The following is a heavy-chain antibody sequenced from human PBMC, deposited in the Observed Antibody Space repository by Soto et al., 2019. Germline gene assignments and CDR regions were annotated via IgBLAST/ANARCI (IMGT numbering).Heavy chain of an antibody. J-gene: IGHJ4*02. V-gene: IGHV1-46*01. CDR3: ARARHIVVVSANGYFDY. Sequence: ASLKLSCKASGYTLTSYYMHWVRQAPGQGLEWVGFINPGGGTTSYAQKFQGRVAMTRETSTSTVYMELSRLRSDDTAVYYCARARHIVVVSANGYFDYWGQGTLVTVSS. CDR2: INPGGGTT. CDR1: GYTLTSYY. D-gene: IGHD2-21*02.